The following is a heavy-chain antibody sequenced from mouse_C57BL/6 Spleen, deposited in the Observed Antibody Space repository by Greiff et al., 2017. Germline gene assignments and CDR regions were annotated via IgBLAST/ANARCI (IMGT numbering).Heavy chain of an antibody. CDR1: GYTFTTYP. CDR3: ARKNGYWGYFDV. D-gene: IGHD2-3*01. J-gene: IGHJ1*03. CDR2: FHPYNDDT. V-gene: IGHV1-47*01. Sequence: VMLVESGAELVKPGASVKMSCKASGYTFTTYPIEWMKQNHGKSLEWIGNFHPYNDDTKYNEKFKGKATLTVEKSSSTVYLELSRLTSDDSAVYYCARKNGYWGYFDVWGTGTTVTVSS.